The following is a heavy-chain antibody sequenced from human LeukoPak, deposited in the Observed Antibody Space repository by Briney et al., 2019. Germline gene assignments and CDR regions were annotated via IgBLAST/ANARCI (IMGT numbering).Heavy chain of an antibody. CDR3: ARELSTGILLDY. J-gene: IGHJ4*02. V-gene: IGHV3-21*01. Sequence: GGSLRLSCAASGVTFSSYSMNWVRQAPGKGLEWVSSITGDSYIYYADSVKGRFTISRDNTKNSLYLQMSSLRVEDTAVYHCARELSTGILLDYWGQGTLVTVSS. CDR1: GVTFSSYS. CDR2: ITGDSYI.